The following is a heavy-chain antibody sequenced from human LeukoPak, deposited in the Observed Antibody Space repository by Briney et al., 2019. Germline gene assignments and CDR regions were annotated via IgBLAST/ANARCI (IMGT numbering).Heavy chain of an antibody. V-gene: IGHV6-1*01. D-gene: IGHD3-9*01. CDR2: TYYRCKWYN. CDR3: ARMDYDILTGYPYFDY. CDR1: GDSFSINSAA. Sequence: SPTLSLTFAISGDSFSINSAAWNWVRQSPARGLEWLGSTYYRCKWYNDDAVSVKSRITINPDTSKNQFSLQLNSVTPEDTAVYYCARMDYDILTGYPYFDYWGQGTLVTVSS. J-gene: IGHJ4*02.